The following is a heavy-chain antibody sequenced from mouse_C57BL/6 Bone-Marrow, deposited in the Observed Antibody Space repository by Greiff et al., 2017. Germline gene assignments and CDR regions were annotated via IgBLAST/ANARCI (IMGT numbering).Heavy chain of an antibody. CDR1: GFTFSSYG. V-gene: IGHV5-6*01. J-gene: IGHJ4*01. D-gene: IGHD1-1*01. Sequence: EVKLIESGGDLVKPGGSLKLSCAASGFTFSSYGMSWVRQTPDKRLEWVATISSGGSYTYYPDSVKGRFTISRDNAKNTLYLQMSSLKSEDTAMYYCARQDFWYYGSSYDAMDYWGQGTSVTVSS. CDR2: ISSGGSYT. CDR3: ARQDFWYYGSSYDAMDY.